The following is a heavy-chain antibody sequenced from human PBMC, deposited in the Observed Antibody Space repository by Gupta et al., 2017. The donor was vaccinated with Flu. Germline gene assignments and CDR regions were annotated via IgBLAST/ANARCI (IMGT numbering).Heavy chain of an antibody. V-gene: IGHV3-23*01. D-gene: IGHD1-26*01. J-gene: IGHJ1*01. CDR3: AKDPLSVSEGELRNLEYFQH. Sequence: EVQLLESGGGLVQPGGSLRLSCAASGFTFSSYAMSWVRQAPGKGLEWVSAISGSGGSTYYADSVKGRFTISRDNSKNTLYLQMNSLRAEDTAVYYCAKDPLSVSEGELRNLEYFQHWGQGTLVTGSS. CDR2: ISGSGGST. CDR1: GFTFSSYA.